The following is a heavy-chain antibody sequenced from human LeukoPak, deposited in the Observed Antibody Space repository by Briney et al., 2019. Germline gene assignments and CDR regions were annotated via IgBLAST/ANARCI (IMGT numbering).Heavy chain of an antibody. Sequence: GASVKVSCKASGYTFTSYYIHWVRQAPGQGLEWMGIINPSGGSTSYAQKFQGRVTMTRDTSTSTVYMELSSLRSEDTAVYYCARLPKGGSLAAGSDYWGQGSLVTVSS. J-gene: IGHJ4*02. CDR1: GYTFTSYY. D-gene: IGHD6-25*01. V-gene: IGHV1-46*01. CDR3: ARLPKGGSLAAGSDY. CDR2: INPSGGST.